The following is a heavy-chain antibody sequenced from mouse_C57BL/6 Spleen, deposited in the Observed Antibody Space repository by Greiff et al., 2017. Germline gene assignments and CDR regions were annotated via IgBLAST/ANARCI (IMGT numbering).Heavy chain of an antibody. J-gene: IGHJ4*01. V-gene: IGHV1-39*01. CDR2: INPNYGTT. Sequence: QLQQSGPELVKPGASVKISCKASGYSFTDYNMNWVKQSNGKSLEWIGVINPNYGTTSYNQKFKGKATLTVDQSSSTAYMQLNSLTSEDSAVYYCARKGLRRDYYAMDYWGQGTSVTVSS. CDR3: ARKGLRRDYYAMDY. CDR1: GYSFTDYN. D-gene: IGHD2-4*01.